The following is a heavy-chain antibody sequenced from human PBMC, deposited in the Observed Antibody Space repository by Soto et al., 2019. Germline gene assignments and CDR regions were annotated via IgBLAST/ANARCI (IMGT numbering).Heavy chain of an antibody. CDR2: SNAGNGNT. V-gene: IGHV1-3*02. CDR1: GYTFASYA. D-gene: IGHD6-19*01. CDR3: ARGIAVPPADAFDI. Sequence: ASVKVSCKASGYTFASYAMHWVRQAPGQRLEWMGWSNAGNGNTKYSQEFQGRVTITRDTSASTAYMELSSLRSDDTAVYYCARGIAVPPADAFDIWGQGTMVTVSS. J-gene: IGHJ3*02.